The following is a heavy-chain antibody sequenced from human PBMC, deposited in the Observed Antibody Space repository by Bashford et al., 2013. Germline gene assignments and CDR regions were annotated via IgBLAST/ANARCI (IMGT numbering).Heavy chain of an antibody. CDR3: ARGPTRYYFDY. V-gene: IGHV4-59*01. D-gene: IGHD2-15*01. CDR2: FYYSGST. J-gene: IGHJ4*02. Sequence: SETLSLTCAVSGGSINNYYWSWIRQPPGKGLEWIGYFYYSGSTNYNPSLKSRVTISLDTSKTHFSLKLTSVTAADTAVYYCARGPTRYYFDYWGQGALVTVSS. CDR1: GGSINNYY.